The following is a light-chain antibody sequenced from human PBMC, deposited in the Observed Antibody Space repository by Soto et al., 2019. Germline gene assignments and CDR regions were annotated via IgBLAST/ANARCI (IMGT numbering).Light chain of an antibody. V-gene: IGLV1-44*01. CDR2: SNN. J-gene: IGLJ1*01. Sequence: QSVLTQPPSASETPGQRVTISCSGSSSNIGRNTVNCYQQLPGTAPKLVIYSNNQRPSGVPGRSSGAKSGTSGSLAISGLQSEYEADYYCAAWDNSLSEYVFGTGTKVTVL. CDR1: SSNIGRNT. CDR3: AAWDNSLSEYV.